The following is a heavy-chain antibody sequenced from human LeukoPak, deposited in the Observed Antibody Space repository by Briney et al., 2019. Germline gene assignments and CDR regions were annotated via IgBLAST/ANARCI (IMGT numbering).Heavy chain of an antibody. Sequence: ASVKVSCKASGYTFTGYYMHWVRQAPGQGLEWMGWINPNSGGTNYAQKLQGRANMTRDTSIRTAYMELSRLRSDDTAVYYWAGAESSGCYSGWGYYYYGMDVWGQGTTVTVSS. J-gene: IGHJ6*02. CDR1: GYTFTGYY. CDR3: AGAESSGCYSGWGYYYYGMDV. D-gene: IGHD6-19*01. V-gene: IGHV1-2*02. CDR2: INPNSGGT.